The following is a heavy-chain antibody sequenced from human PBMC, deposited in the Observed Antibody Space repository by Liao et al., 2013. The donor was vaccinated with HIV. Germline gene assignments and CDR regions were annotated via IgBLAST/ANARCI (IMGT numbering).Heavy chain of an antibody. CDR1: GGSISNGDHF. J-gene: IGHJ4*02. CDR2: VSHSGGI. Sequence: QVQLQESGPGLVKPSQTLSLTCNVSGGSISNGDHFWNWIRQSAGKGLEWIGRVSHSGGINYNPSLQSRAMMSIDTSNNRFYLKLTSVTVADTAVYYCARGVPPDYWGQGTLVSVSS. CDR3: ARGVPPDY. D-gene: IGHD5/OR15-5a*01. V-gene: IGHV4-61*02.